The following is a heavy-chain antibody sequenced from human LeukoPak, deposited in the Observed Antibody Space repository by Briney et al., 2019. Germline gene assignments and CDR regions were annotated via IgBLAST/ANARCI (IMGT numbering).Heavy chain of an antibody. J-gene: IGHJ4*02. CDR2: IRSKAYGGTT. Sequence: GGSLRLSCTASGFTFGDYAMSWFRQAPGKGLEWVGFIRSKAYGGTTEYAASVKGRFTISRDDSKSIAYLQMNSLKTEDTAVYYCTTHYCGGDCYSGYWGQGTLVTVSS. CDR3: TTHYCGGDCYSGY. D-gene: IGHD2-21*02. V-gene: IGHV3-49*03. CDR1: GFTFGDYA.